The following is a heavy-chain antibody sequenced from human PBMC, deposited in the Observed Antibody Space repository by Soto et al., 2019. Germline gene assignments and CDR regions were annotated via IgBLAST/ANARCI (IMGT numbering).Heavy chain of an antibody. CDR1: GGTFSSYA. D-gene: IGHD3-22*01. V-gene: IGHV1-69*13. J-gene: IGHJ4*02. CDR3: ARDHKRDYYDSSGHFDY. CDR2: IIPIFGTA. Sequence: SVKVSCKASGGTFSSYAISWVRQAPGQGLEWMGGIIPIFGTANYAQKFQGRVTITADESTSTAYMELSSLRSEDTAVYYCARDHKRDYYDSSGHFDYWGQGTLVTVSS.